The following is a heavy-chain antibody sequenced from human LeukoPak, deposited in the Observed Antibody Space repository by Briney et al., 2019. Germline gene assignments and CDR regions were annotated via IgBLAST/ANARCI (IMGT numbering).Heavy chain of an antibody. CDR2: IKQDGSEK. J-gene: IGHJ4*02. D-gene: IGHD6-13*01. V-gene: IGHV3-7*01. Sequence: PGGSLRLSCAASGFTLSSNWMSWARQAPGKGPEWVANIKQDGSEKYYVDSVKGRFTISRDNTKNSLHLQMNSLRAEDTAVYYCTRGSNWYIYWGQGTLVTVSS. CDR3: TRGSNWYIY. CDR1: GFTLSSNW.